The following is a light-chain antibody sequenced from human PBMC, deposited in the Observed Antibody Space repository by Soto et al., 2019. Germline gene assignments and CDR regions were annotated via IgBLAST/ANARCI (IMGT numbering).Light chain of an antibody. Sequence: QSALTQPASVSGSPGQTITISCTGAVSEVAGYTYVSWYQQQPGKGPKVIIYDVSNRPLGVSNRFSGSKSGTTASLPISGRQAQDEADYYCSAFTRIVGLFGGGSKLTVL. CDR1: VSEVAGYTY. V-gene: IGLV2-14*03. CDR3: SAFTRIVGL. J-gene: IGLJ2*01. CDR2: DVS.